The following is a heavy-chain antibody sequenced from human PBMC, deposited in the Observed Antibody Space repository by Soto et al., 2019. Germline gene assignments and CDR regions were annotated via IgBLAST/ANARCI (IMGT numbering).Heavy chain of an antibody. CDR1: GFIFSNYA. CDR2: LGGSGGSK. Sequence: PGGSLILSCAASGFIFSNYAMSWVLQAPGKGLEWVSTLGGSGGSKYYADSVKGRFTISRDNSKNTMYLQMNSLRAEDTAVYYCAIAEGVRGGYFDCWGQGTLVTVSS. J-gene: IGHJ4*01. V-gene: IGHV3-23*01. CDR3: AIAEGVRGGYFDC. D-gene: IGHD3-10*01.